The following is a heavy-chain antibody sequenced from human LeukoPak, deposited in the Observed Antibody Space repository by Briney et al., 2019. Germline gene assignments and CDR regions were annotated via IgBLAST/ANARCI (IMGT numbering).Heavy chain of an antibody. D-gene: IGHD3-16*01. CDR1: GYNFTNYW. Sequence: KVGESLKISCKGSGYNFTNYWIGWVRQMPGKGLEWMGIIYPGDSETRYNPSFQGQVTISADKSISTAYLQWSSLKASDTAMYYCVRHLSAMITSRINYYFYYYMDVWGKGTTVTVSS. V-gene: IGHV5-51*01. J-gene: IGHJ6*03. CDR3: VRHLSAMITSRINYYFYYYMDV. CDR2: IYPGDSET.